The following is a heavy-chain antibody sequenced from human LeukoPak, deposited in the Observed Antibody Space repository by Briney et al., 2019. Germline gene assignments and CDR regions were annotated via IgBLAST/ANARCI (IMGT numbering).Heavy chain of an antibody. Sequence: PGGSLRLSCTGSGFTLSSYEMTWIRQAPGKGLVWVSRFYSDGSRTNYADSVKGRFTISGDNAKNTQYLQMNSLRAEDTAVYYCAKSHHVTAFAYWGQGTLVTVSS. CDR3: AKSHHVTAFAY. CDR2: FYSDGSRT. D-gene: IGHD2-21*02. J-gene: IGHJ4*02. CDR1: GFTLSSYE. V-gene: IGHV3-74*01.